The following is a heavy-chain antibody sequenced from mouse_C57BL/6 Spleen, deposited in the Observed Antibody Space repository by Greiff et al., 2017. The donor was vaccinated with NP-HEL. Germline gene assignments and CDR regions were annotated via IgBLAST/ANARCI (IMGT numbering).Heavy chain of an antibody. CDR3: ARGYDGYYDWFAY. Sequence: VQLQQPGAELVRPGTSVKLSCKASGYTFTSYWMHWVKQRPGQGLEWIGVIDPSDSYTNYNQKFKGKATLTVDTSSSTAYMQLSSLTSEDSAVYYCARGYDGYYDWFAYWGQGTLVTVSA. D-gene: IGHD2-3*01. CDR2: IDPSDSYT. CDR1: GYTFTSYW. J-gene: IGHJ3*01. V-gene: IGHV1-59*01.